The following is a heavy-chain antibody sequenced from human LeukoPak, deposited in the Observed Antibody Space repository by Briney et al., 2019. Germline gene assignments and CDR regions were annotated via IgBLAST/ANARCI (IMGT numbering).Heavy chain of an antibody. CDR1: GGSISTYY. CDR3: ARHGGTLDYFDY. J-gene: IGHJ4*02. CDR2: ISDGGVT. V-gene: IGHV4-59*08. Sequence: SEILSLTCNVSGGSISTYYWSWIRQPPGKGLEWIGYISDGGVTGYNPSLKGCVTISVDSPKNRFSLRLTSLTAVDTALYHCARHGGTLDYFDYWGPGSLVTVSS. D-gene: IGHD1-26*01.